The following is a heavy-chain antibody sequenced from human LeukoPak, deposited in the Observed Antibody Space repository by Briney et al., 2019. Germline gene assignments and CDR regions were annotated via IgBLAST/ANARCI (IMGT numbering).Heavy chain of an antibody. J-gene: IGHJ4*02. V-gene: IGHV1-2*02. CDR3: ARLMAPIGKRSTPFDY. CDR1: GYTFTDYY. D-gene: IGHD1-1*01. CDR2: INPNSGGT. Sequence: ASVKVSCKASGYTFTDYYMHWVRQAPRQGLEWMGWINPNSGGTNYAQNFQGRVTMTRDTSISTAYMELSRLRSDDTAVYYCARLMAPIGKRSTPFDYWGQGTLVTVSS.